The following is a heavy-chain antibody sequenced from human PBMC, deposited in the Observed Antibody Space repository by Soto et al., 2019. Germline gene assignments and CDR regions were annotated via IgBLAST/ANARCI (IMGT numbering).Heavy chain of an antibody. J-gene: IGHJ4*02. CDR3: ARYYYDRGTYDDYFDY. CDR1: GYTFSTYA. V-gene: IGHV1-3*01. CDR2: LNVDSGNT. D-gene: IGHD3-22*01. Sequence: ASVKVSCKASGYTFSTYAIHWVRQAPGQRLEWMGWLNVDSGNTRYSHSFQGRITIARDTSASTAYMELRSLRSEDTAVYYCARYYYDRGTYDDYFDYWGQGTLVTVSS.